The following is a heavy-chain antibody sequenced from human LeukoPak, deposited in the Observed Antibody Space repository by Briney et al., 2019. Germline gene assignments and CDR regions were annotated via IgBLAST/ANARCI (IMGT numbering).Heavy chain of an antibody. J-gene: IGHJ6*03. CDR1: GYTFTGYY. D-gene: IGHD6-19*01. CDR2: INPNSGGT. CDR3: ARILTRIVVAGPHYYYMDV. Sequence: ASVKVSCKASGYTFTGYYMHWVRQAPGQGLEWMGWINPNSGGTNYAQKFQGRVTMTRDTSINTAYMEVRRLRSDDTAVYFCARILTRIVVAGPHYYYMDVWGKGTTVTVSS. V-gene: IGHV1-2*02.